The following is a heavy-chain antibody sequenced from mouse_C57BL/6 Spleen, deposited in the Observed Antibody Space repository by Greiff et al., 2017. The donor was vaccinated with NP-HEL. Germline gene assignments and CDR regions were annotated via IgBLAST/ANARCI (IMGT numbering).Heavy chain of an antibody. CDR2: ISSGSSTI. CDR1: GFTFSDYG. V-gene: IGHV5-17*01. D-gene: IGHD2-3*01. J-gene: IGHJ3*01. CDR3: AVDAICDGYSPFAY. Sequence: EVQGVESGGGLVKPGGSLKLSCAASGFTFSDYGMHWVRQAPEKGLEWVAYISSGSSTIYYADTVKGRFTISRDNAKNTLFLQITSLRSEDTAMYYCAVDAICDGYSPFAYWGQGTLVTVSA.